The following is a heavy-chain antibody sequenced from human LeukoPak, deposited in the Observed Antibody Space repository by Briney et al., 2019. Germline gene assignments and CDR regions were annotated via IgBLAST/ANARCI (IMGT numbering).Heavy chain of an antibody. J-gene: IGHJ5*02. V-gene: IGHV3-33*08. Sequence: GGSLRLSCAASGFTFSSYGVHWVRQAPGKGLEWVAVIWYDGSNKYYADSVKGRFTISRDNSKNTLYLQMNSLRAEDTAVYYCAREITFGGVIDIWGQGTLVTVSS. CDR2: IWYDGSNK. CDR3: AREITFGGVIDI. D-gene: IGHD3-16*01. CDR1: GFTFSSYG.